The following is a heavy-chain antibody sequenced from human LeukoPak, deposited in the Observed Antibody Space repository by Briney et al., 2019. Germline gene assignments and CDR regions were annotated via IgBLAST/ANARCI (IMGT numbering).Heavy chain of an antibody. CDR3: ARGRGAAVGMITSWYFDL. J-gene: IGHJ2*01. Sequence: ASVKVSCKASGYTFISYSLSWVRQAPGQGLEWMGWIGTYNGNTSYAQKLQGRVTMTTDTSTTTAYMELGSLRSDDTAVYYCARGRGAAVGMITSWYFDLWGRGTLVTVSS. CDR1: GYTFISYS. CDR2: IGTYNGNT. D-gene: IGHD6-13*01. V-gene: IGHV1-18*01.